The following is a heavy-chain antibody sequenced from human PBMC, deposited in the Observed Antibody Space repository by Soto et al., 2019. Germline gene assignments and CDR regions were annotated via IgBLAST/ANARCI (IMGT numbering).Heavy chain of an antibody. CDR2: INPSNEIT. CDR1: GYTFSAYY. Sequence: VYLLQSGAEVKKVGASVKVSCKTSGYTFSAYYVHWARRAPGRGFQWLGWINPSNEITTFSEFFQGRITMTRDTSTNTVHMELNRLTSDDTAVYYCMRGGWGDSPIDYWGQGTQVTVSS. V-gene: IGHV1-2*02. J-gene: IGHJ4*02. D-gene: IGHD1-26*01. CDR3: MRGGWGDSPIDY.